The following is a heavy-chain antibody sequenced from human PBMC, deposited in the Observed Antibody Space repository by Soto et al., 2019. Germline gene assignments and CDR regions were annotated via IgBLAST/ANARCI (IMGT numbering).Heavy chain of an antibody. CDR3: ARENYYDTSGLDF. CDR1: GLIFTSYG. Sequence: GGSLRLSCAASGLIFTSYGMHWVRQAPGKGLEWVAGIWYDGNSKYYEDSVKGRFTISRDNSKNTLYLEMSSLRGNDTAVYYCARENYYDTSGLDFWGQGTLVTVSS. V-gene: IGHV3-33*01. J-gene: IGHJ4*02. D-gene: IGHD3-22*01. CDR2: IWYDGNSK.